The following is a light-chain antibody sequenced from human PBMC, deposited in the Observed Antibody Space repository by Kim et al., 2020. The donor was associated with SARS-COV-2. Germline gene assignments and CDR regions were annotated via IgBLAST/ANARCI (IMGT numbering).Light chain of an antibody. CDR1: QTISGSY. Sequence: PGDRATLSCRASQTISGSYLSWYQQKPGQAPRLLIYGAFSRATDIPVRFSGSGSGTDFTLTISRLEPEDFAVYYCQQYGSSPWTFGQGTKVDIK. J-gene: IGKJ1*01. CDR3: QQYGSSPWT. V-gene: IGKV3-20*01. CDR2: GAF.